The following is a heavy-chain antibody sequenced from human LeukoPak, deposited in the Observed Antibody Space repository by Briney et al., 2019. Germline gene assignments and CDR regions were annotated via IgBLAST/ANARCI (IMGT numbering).Heavy chain of an antibody. CDR1: GFSFSSYG. J-gene: IGHJ6*03. Sequence: PGGSLRLSCAASGFSFSSYGMHWVRQAPGKGLEWVAVISYDGTNKFYADSVKGRFTISRDYSKNTLCLQMNSLRAEGTAVYYCAKNLRSSSWYSGGAYYYYYMDVWGKGTTVTISS. D-gene: IGHD6-13*01. CDR2: ISYDGTNK. CDR3: AKNLRSSSWYSGGAYYYYYMDV. V-gene: IGHV3-30*18.